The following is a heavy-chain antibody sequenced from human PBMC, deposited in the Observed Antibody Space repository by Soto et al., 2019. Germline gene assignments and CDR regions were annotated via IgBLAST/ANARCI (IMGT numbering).Heavy chain of an antibody. V-gene: IGHV3-30*18. CDR1: GFTFSSYG. CDR2: ISYDGSNK. D-gene: IGHD4-17*01. J-gene: IGHJ3*02. Sequence: GGSLRLSCAASGFTFSSYGMHWVRQAPGKGLEWVAVISYDGSNKYYADSVKGRFTISRDNSKNTLYLQMNSLRAEDAAVYCCAKDSGYGDYEFSGAFDIWGQGTMVTVSS. CDR3: AKDSGYGDYEFSGAFDI.